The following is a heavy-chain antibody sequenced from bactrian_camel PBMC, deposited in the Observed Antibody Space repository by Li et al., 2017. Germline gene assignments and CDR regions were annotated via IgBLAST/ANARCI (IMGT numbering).Heavy chain of an antibody. CDR2: LDWAGSR. V-gene: IGHV3S53*01. Sequence: HVQLVESGGGSVQAGGSLRLSCAASAHTDNTKYMAWFRQAPGREREGVAGLDWAGSRIYGDSVKGRFIISKDNTGRTLYLQMNSLKTEDTALYYCAADPRPTLPLHLLAGNAYGSRGTQVTVS. CDR1: AHTDNTKY. D-gene: IGHD5*01. J-gene: IGHJ4*01.